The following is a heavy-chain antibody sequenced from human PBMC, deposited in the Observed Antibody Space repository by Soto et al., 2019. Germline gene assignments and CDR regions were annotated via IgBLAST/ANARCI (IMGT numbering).Heavy chain of an antibody. CDR2: VNPTGGST. J-gene: IGHJ4*02. CDR3: ASAGYDILTGYSFEYPFDY. Sequence: ASVKVSCKASGYTFTSYYIHWVRQAPGQGLEWMAIVNPTGGSTNYAQKFQGRVTVTADKSTSTAYMELSSLRSEDTAVYYCASAGYDILTGYSFEYPFDYWGQGTLVTVSS. D-gene: IGHD3-9*01. V-gene: IGHV1-46*01. CDR1: GYTFTSYY.